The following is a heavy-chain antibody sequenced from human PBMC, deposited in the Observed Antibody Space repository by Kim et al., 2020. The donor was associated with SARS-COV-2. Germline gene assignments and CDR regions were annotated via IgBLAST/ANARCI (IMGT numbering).Heavy chain of an antibody. Sequence: ASVKVSCKASGYTFTSYYMHWVRQAPGQGLEWMGIINPSGGSTSYAQKFQGRVTMTRDTSTSTVYMELSSLRSEDTAVYYCARTKPRQHKQLSYDFWSGYQAGMDVWGQGTTVTVSS. V-gene: IGHV1-46*01. CDR2: INPSGGST. CDR1: GYTFTSYY. CDR3: ARTKPRQHKQLSYDFWSGYQAGMDV. J-gene: IGHJ6*02. D-gene: IGHD3-3*01.